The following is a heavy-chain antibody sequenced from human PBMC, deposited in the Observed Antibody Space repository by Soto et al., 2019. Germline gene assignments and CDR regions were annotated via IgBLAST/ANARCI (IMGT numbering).Heavy chain of an antibody. CDR2: ISGSGGST. D-gene: IGHD3-3*01. CDR1: GFTFSSYA. V-gene: IGHV3-23*01. CDR3: AKATVLRFLEWSEGFDY. J-gene: IGHJ4*02. Sequence: EVQLLESGGGLVQPGGSLRLSCAASGFTFSSYAMSWVRQAPGKGLEWVSAISGSGGSTYYADSVKGRFTISRDNSKNTLYLQMNSLRAEDTAVYYCAKATVLRFLEWSEGFDYWGQLTLVTVSS.